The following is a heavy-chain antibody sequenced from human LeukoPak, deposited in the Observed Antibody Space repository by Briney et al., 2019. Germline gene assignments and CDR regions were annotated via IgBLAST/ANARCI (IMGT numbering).Heavy chain of an antibody. V-gene: IGHV1-2*02. Sequence: GASVKVSCKASGYTFTGYYMHWVRQAPGQGLEWMGWINPNSGGTNYAQKFQGRVTMTRDTSISTAYMELSRLRSDDTAVYYCARAEAGLRWYFDYWGQGTLVTVSS. CDR1: GYTFTGYY. CDR2: INPNSGGT. D-gene: IGHD4-23*01. CDR3: ARAEAGLRWYFDY. J-gene: IGHJ4*02.